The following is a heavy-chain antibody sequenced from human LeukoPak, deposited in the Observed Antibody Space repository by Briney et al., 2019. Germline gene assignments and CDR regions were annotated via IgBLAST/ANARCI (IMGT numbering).Heavy chain of an antibody. D-gene: IGHD6-13*01. CDR1: GYSISSGYY. CDR2: IYHSGST. V-gene: IGHV4-38-2*02. CDR3: ARMRIAAAGTGFDY. Sequence: SETLSLTCTVSGYSISSGYYWGWIRQPPGKGLEWIGSIYHSGSTYYNPSLKSRVTISVDTSKNQFSLKLSSVTAADTAVYYCARMRIAAAGTGFDYWGQGTLVTVSS. J-gene: IGHJ4*02.